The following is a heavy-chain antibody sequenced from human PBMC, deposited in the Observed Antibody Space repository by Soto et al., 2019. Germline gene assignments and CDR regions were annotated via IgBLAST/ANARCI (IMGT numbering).Heavy chain of an antibody. V-gene: IGHV1-3*01. D-gene: IGHD4-17*01. CDR3: ARDTAPSDV. Sequence: QVQLVQSGAEVKKPGASVKVSCKASGYTFTSYAMHWVRQAPGQRREWMGWINAGNGNTKYSPKFQGRVTITRDTSASTAYMELSSLRSEDTAVYYWARDTAPSDVWGQGTTVTVSS. CDR2: INAGNGNT. CDR1: GYTFTSYA. J-gene: IGHJ6*02.